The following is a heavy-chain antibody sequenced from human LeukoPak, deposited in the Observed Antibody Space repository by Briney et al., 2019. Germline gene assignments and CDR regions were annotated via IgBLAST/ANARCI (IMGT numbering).Heavy chain of an antibody. J-gene: IGHJ5*02. CDR2: ISWNSGSI. D-gene: IGHD2-15*01. CDR1: GFTFDDYA. Sequence: SGGSLRLSCAASGFTFDDYAMHWVRQAPGKGLEWVSGISWNSGSIGYADSVKGRFTISRDNAKNSLYLQMNSLRAEDTALYYCAKDSIGFFCSGGSCRQYSWFDPWGQGTLVTVSS. CDR3: AKDSIGFFCSGGSCRQYSWFDP. V-gene: IGHV3-9*01.